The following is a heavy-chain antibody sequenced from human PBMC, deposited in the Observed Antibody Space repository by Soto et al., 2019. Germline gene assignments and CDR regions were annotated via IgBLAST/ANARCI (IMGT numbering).Heavy chain of an antibody. CDR3: ARDLPNLPGEAF. J-gene: IGHJ4*02. Sequence: GGSLRLSCAASGFTFSSNWMHWVRQAPGKGLVWVSRINGDGSSTSYADSVKGRFTISRDNAKNSLYLQMNSLRAEDTAVYYCARDLPNLPGEAFRGQGAPVTVSS. V-gene: IGHV3-74*01. CDR2: INGDGSST. CDR1: GFTFSSNW. D-gene: IGHD1-26*01.